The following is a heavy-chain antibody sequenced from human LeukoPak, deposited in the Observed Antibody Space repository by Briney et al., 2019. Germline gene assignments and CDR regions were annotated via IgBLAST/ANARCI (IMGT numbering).Heavy chain of an antibody. CDR2: INPNSGGT. Sequence: GASVKVSCKASGYTFTGYCMHWVRQAPGQGLEWMGRINPNSGGTNYAQKFQGRVTMTRDTSISTAYMELSRLRSDDTAVYYCARDMGYYYDSSGYLDAFDIWGQGTMVTVSS. V-gene: IGHV1-2*06. CDR3: ARDMGYYYDSSGYLDAFDI. CDR1: GYTFTGYC. J-gene: IGHJ3*02. D-gene: IGHD3-22*01.